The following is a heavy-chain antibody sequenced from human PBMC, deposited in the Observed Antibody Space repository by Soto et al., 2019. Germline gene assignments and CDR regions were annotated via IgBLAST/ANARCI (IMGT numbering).Heavy chain of an antibody. CDR2: ISYDGSNK. Sequence: GGSLRLSCAASGFTFSSYAMHWVRQAPGKGLEWVAVISYDGSNKYYADSVKGRFTISRDNSKNTLYLQMNSLRAEDTAVYYCARVWKWRDSGEVDYWGQGTLVTVSS. CDR3: ARVWKWRDSGEVDY. V-gene: IGHV3-30-3*01. J-gene: IGHJ4*02. CDR1: GFTFSSYA. D-gene: IGHD2-15*01.